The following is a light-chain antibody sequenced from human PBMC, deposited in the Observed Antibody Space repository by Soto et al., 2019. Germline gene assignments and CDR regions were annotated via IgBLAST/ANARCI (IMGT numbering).Light chain of an antibody. CDR3: QSYDSSLSRRWV. Sequence: QAVVTQPPSVSGAPGQRVTISCTGSSSNIGAGYPVHWYQQLPGTAPKLLVAGNRPSGVADRFSVSKSGASASLAITGLQAEDEADYYCQSYDSSLSRRWVFGGGTKLTVL. V-gene: IGLV1-40*03. CDR1: SSNIGAGYP. CDR2: G. J-gene: IGLJ3*02.